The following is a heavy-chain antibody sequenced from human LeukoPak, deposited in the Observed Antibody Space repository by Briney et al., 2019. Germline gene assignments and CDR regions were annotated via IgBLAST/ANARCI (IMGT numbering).Heavy chain of an antibody. D-gene: IGHD2-2*01. CDR1: GFTFSRYA. CDR3: AHREATSWAHDY. J-gene: IGHJ4*02. V-gene: IGHV3-23*03. CDR2: VYSGGSGST. Sequence: GGSLRLSCAASGFTFSRYAMSWVRQAPGKGLEWVSVVYSGGSGSTYYADSVKGRFTISTDNSKNTLNLQMNSLRAEDTAVYYCAHREATSWAHDYWGQGTLVTVSS.